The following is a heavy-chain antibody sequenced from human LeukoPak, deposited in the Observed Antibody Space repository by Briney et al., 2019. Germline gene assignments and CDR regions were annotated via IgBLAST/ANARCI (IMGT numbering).Heavy chain of an antibody. CDR3: ATDLFLVTAIVN. CDR2: FDPEDGET. CDR1: GYTLTELS. J-gene: IGHJ4*02. V-gene: IGHV1-24*01. D-gene: IGHD2-21*02. Sequence: GASVKVSCKVSGYTLTELSMHWVRQAPGKGLEWMGGFDPEDGETIYAQKSQGRVTMTEDTSTDTAYMELSSLRSEDTAVYYCATDLFLVTAIVNWGQGTLVTVSS.